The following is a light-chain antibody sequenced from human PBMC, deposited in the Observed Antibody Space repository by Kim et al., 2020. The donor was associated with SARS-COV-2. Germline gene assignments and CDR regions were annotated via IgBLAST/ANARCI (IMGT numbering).Light chain of an antibody. Sequence: LSPGERATRSCRASQSVSSYLAWYQQEHGQAPRLLIYDASNRATGIPARFSGSGSGTDFTLTISSLEPEDFAVYYCQQRGNWPLTFGGGTKVDIK. V-gene: IGKV3-11*01. CDR3: QQRGNWPLT. CDR2: DAS. CDR1: QSVSSY. J-gene: IGKJ4*01.